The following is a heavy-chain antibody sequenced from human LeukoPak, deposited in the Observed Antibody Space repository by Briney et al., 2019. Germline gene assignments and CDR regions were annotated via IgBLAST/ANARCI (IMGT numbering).Heavy chain of an antibody. D-gene: IGHD1/OR15-1a*01. Sequence: SETLSLTRTVSRGSISSHYWSWVRQPPGKGLEWIGDIYHSGSTSYNPSLRSRVIISIDTPKNQFSLKLTPVTAADTAVYYCARVNYWDNYFDYWGQGTLVTVSS. V-gene: IGHV4-59*11. CDR1: RGSISSHY. J-gene: IGHJ4*02. CDR2: IYHSGST. CDR3: ARVNYWDNYFDY.